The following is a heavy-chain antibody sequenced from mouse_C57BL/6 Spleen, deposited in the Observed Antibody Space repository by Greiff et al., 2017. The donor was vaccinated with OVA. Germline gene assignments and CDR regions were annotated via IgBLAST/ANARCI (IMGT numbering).Heavy chain of an antibody. CDR2: IYPGSGTT. Sequence: VQLQQSGAELVRPGASVKLSCKASGYTFTDYYINWVKQRPGQGLEWIARIYPGSGTTYYNEKVKGKATLTAEKSSSTAYMQLSSLTSEDSAVYFCAREGRAMDYWGQGTSVTVSS. CDR1: GYTFTDYY. CDR3: AREGRAMDY. V-gene: IGHV1-76*01. J-gene: IGHJ4*01.